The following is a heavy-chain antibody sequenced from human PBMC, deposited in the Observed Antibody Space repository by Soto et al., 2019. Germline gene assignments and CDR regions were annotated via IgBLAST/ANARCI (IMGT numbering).Heavy chain of an antibody. CDR2: IYHSGST. Sequence: QLQLQESGSGLVKPSQTLSLTCAVSGGSISSGGYSWSWIRQPPGKGLEWIGYIYHSGSTYYNPFLQRRVTIPVARSKNQFALQLSSVTAADTAVYYCARAGGLGAVAVDYWGQGTLVTVSS. D-gene: IGHD6-19*01. J-gene: IGHJ4*02. CDR3: ARAGGLGAVAVDY. CDR1: GGSISSGGYS. V-gene: IGHV4-30-2*01.